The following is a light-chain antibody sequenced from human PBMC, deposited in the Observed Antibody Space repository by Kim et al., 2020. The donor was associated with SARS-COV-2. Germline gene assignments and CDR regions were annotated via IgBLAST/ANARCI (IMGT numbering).Light chain of an antibody. J-gene: IGKJ2*01. CDR3: QQRSNWPHT. CDR2: DAS. Sequence: SWSRGERATLSCRASQSVSSYVAWYQQKPGQAPRLLIYDASNRATGIPARFSGSGSGTDFTLTISSLEPEDFAVYYCQQRSNWPHTFGQGTKLEI. V-gene: IGKV3-11*01. CDR1: QSVSSY.